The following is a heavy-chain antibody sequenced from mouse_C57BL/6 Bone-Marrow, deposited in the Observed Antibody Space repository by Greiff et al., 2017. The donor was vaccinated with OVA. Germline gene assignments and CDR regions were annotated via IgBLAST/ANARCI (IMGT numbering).Heavy chain of an antibody. J-gene: IGHJ4*01. Sequence: QVQLQQSGAELARPGASVKLSCKASGYTFTSYGISWVKQRTGQGLEWIGEIYPRSGNTYYNEKFKGKATLTADKSSSTAYMELRSLTSEDSAVYFCARWIYYYGSSYLMDYWGQGTSVTVSS. CDR1: GYTFTSYG. CDR3: ARWIYYYGSSYLMDY. D-gene: IGHD1-1*01. V-gene: IGHV1-81*01. CDR2: IYPRSGNT.